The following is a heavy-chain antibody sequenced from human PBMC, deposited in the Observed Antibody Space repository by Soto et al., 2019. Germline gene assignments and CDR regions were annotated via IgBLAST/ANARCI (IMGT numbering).Heavy chain of an antibody. J-gene: IGHJ5*02. CDR3: AGGRDTVVRGVMNWFDP. V-gene: IGHV1-46*01. CDR1: GYIFTSYY. D-gene: IGHD3-10*01. CDR2: INPFDGSR. Sequence: ASVKVSCKASGYIFTSYYIHWVRQAPGQGFEWMGWINPFDGSRMFAQSFQGRVTMTRDTSRSQFSLKLTSVTAMDTAVYYCAGGRDTVVRGVMNWFDPWGQGTLVTVSS.